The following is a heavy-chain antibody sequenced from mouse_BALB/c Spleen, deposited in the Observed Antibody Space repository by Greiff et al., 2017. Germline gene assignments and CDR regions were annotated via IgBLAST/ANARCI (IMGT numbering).Heavy chain of an antibody. CDR2: ISSGGGNT. Sequence: DVMLVESGGGLVKPGGSLKLSCAASGFTFSSYTMSWVRQTPEKRLEWVATISSGGGNTYYPDSVKGRFTISRDNAKNNLYLQMSSLRSEDTALYYCATSFITTVVAPSYWYFDVWGAGTTVTVSS. V-gene: IGHV5-9*03. CDR1: GFTFSSYT. J-gene: IGHJ1*01. D-gene: IGHD1-1*01. CDR3: ATSFITTVVAPSYWYFDV.